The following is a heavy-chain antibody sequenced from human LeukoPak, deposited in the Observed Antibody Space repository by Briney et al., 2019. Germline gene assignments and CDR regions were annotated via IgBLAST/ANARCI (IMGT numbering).Heavy chain of an antibody. D-gene: IGHD4-23*01. Sequence: SETLSLTCTVSGGSISSGSYYWSWIRQPAGTGLEWIGRIYTSGSTNYNPSLKSRVTISVDTSKNQFSLKLSSVTAADTAVYYCAGGNRYYYYYGMDVWGQGTTVTVSS. CDR1: GGSISSGSYY. CDR3: AGGNRYYYYYGMDV. CDR2: IYTSGST. J-gene: IGHJ6*02. V-gene: IGHV4-61*02.